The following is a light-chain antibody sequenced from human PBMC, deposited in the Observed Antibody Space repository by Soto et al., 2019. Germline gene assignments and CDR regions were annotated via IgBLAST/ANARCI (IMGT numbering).Light chain of an antibody. CDR1: QSVSSSY. Sequence: LVLTQSPATLSLSPGIRATLSCRASQSVSSSYLAWYQQKPGQAPRLLIYGASSRATGIPDRFSGNGSGTEFTLTISSLMSDDSAVDYCQQYNGWPTFGQGTKVDIK. J-gene: IGKJ1*01. CDR2: GAS. CDR3: QQYNGWPT. V-gene: IGKV3-20*01.